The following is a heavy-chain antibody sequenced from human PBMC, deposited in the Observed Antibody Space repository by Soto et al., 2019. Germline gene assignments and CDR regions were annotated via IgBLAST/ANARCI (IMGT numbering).Heavy chain of an antibody. V-gene: IGHV1-24*01. CDR1: GYTLTELS. D-gene: IGHD6-19*01. Sequence: GASVKVSCKVSGYTLTELSMHWVRQAPGKGLEWMGGFDPEDGETIYAQKFQGRVTMTEDTSTDTAYMELSSLRSEDTAVYYCATDLAVGSSYYYYGMDVWGQGTTVTVSS. CDR3: ATDLAVGSSYYYYGMDV. CDR2: FDPEDGET. J-gene: IGHJ6*02.